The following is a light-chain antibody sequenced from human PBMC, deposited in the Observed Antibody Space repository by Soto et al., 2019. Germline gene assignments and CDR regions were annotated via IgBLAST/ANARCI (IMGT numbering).Light chain of an antibody. CDR2: DAS. J-gene: IGKJ5*01. V-gene: IGKV3-11*01. CDR3: QERKHWPPLT. Sequence: EVVLTQSPATLSLSPGETATLSCRASHNVDIYLAWYQQKPGQAPRLLIYDASNSATGIPARFSGSGSGTDFTLTISSLEPEDSGVYYCQERKHWPPLTFGQGTRLE. CDR1: HNVDIY.